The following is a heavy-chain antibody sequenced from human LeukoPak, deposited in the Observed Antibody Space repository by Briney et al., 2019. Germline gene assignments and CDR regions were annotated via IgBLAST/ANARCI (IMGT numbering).Heavy chain of an antibody. J-gene: IGHJ4*02. D-gene: IGHD3-22*01. CDR2: ISGGGDYI. V-gene: IGHV3-23*01. CDR3: ARKLLYHDRSGPSFDY. Sequence: GGSLRLSCAAYGFIFNTYAINWVRQAPGKGLECVSDISGGGDYIYYAHSVKGRFSLSRDNSKNTLYLQMNNLSADDTAVYYCARKLLYHDRSGPSFDYWDQGPLVTVSS. CDR1: GFIFNTYA.